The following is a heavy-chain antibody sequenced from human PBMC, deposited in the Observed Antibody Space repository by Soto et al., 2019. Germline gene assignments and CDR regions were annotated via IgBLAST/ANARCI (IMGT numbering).Heavy chain of an antibody. J-gene: IGHJ2*01. CDR1: GYNFISYW. CDR3: ARQVTGNEILTGSRYRYFDL. D-gene: IGHD3-9*01. Sequence: ELQLVQSAAEVKKPGESLTISCQASGYNFISYWIGWVRQLPGRDLEWMAMIFPGDSDTTYSPSFQGRATVSVDKSISTAYLHWSGLKASDSAIYYCARQVTGNEILTGSRYRYFDLWGRGTRVAVSS. V-gene: IGHV5-51*01. CDR2: IFPGDSDT.